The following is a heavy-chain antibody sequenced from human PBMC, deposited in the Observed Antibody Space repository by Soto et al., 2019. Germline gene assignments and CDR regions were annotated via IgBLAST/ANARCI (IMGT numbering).Heavy chain of an antibody. CDR1: GYTFTSYG. Sequence: ASVKVSCKASGYTFTSYGISWVRQAPGQGLERMGWISAYNGNTNYAQKLQGRVTMTTDTSTSTAYMVLRSLRSDDTAVYYCARVIAAAGTHFGDYYYGVDVWGQGTTVTVSS. CDR3: ARVIAAAGTHFGDYYYGVDV. CDR2: ISAYNGNT. V-gene: IGHV1-18*01. J-gene: IGHJ6*02. D-gene: IGHD6-13*01.